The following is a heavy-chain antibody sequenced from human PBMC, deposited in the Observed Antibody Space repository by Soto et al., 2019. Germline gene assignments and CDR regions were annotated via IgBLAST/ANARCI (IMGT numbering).Heavy chain of an antibody. V-gene: IGHV1-18*01. CDR1: GYTFTSYG. D-gene: IGHD5-18*01. J-gene: IGHJ5*02. CDR3: ARVRGIMQLWLPGWFDP. Sequence: QVQLVQSGAEVKKPGASVKVSCKASGYTFTSYGISWVRQAPGQGLEWMGWISAYNGNTNYAQKLQGRVTMTTDTSASTAYRERRSLRSDDTAVYYGARVRGIMQLWLPGWFDPWGQGTLVTVSS. CDR2: ISAYNGNT.